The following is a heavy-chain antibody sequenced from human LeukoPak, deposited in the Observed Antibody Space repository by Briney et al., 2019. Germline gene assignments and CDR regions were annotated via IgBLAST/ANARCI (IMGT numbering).Heavy chain of an antibody. V-gene: IGHV3-48*03. CDR3: ARVELAPYYYYMDV. J-gene: IGHJ6*03. Sequence: GGSLRLSCAASGFTFSDYEMNWVRQAPGKGLEWVSYISSSGSTIYYADSVKGRFNISRDNAKNSLYLRMNSLRAEDTAVYYCARVELAPYYYYMDVWGKRTTVTVSS. CDR1: GFTFSDYE. CDR2: ISSSGSTI. D-gene: IGHD1-7*01.